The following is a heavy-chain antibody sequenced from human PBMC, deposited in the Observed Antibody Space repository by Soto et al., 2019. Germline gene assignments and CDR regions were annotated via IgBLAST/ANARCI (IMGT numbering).Heavy chain of an antibody. Sequence: PETLSLTCPISGDSLSTYYWTLIRQHQGKELQWIGYVYTSGNTKYNSSLKSRVTISLDASRNQFSLKMNSVTAADTAVYYCAREVVGSTWPGIFDEWGRGTLVTGSS. V-gene: IGHV4-59*01. J-gene: IGHJ4*02. CDR3: AREVVGSTWPGIFDE. CDR1: GDSLSTYY. CDR2: VYTSGNT.